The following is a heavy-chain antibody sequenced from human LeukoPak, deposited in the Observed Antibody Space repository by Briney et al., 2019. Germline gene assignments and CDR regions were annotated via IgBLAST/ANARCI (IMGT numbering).Heavy chain of an antibody. Sequence: GGSLRLSCAASGFTVSSYAMLWVRQPIGKGLEWVSALGIAGDTFYPGSVKGRFTISRENAKNSLYLQMNSLRAEDTAMYYCARQKQSYGNFDYWGQGTLVTVSS. CDR2: LGIAGDT. CDR1: GFTVSSYA. V-gene: IGHV3-13*01. D-gene: IGHD1-26*01. J-gene: IGHJ4*02. CDR3: ARQKQSYGNFDY.